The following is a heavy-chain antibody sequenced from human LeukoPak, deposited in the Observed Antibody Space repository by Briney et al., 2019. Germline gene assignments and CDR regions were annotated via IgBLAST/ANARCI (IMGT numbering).Heavy chain of an antibody. CDR2: IYYSGTT. V-gene: IGHV4-34*01. J-gene: IGHJ4*02. CDR1: GGSFSGYY. D-gene: IGHD2-8*01. Sequence: SETLSLTCAVYGGSFSGYYWSWIRQSPGKGLEWIGNIYYSGTTYYNPSLKSRVTISVDTSKNHFSLKLSSVTAADTAMYYCARPHSGTVNASTYGVIDYWGQGTLVTVSS. CDR3: ARPHSGTVNASTYGVIDY.